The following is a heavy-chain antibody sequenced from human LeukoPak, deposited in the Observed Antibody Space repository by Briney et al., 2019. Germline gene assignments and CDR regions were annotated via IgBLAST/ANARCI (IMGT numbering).Heavy chain of an antibody. CDR1: GFTVSSNY. Sequence: PGGSLRLSCAASGFTVSSNYMSWVRRAPGKGLEWVSLIYRGGSTYYADSVKGRFTISRDNSKNTLYLQMNSLRVEDTAVYYCARDVEYCSSTNCPYYYMDVWGKGTTVTVSS. CDR3: ARDVEYCSSTNCPYYYMDV. V-gene: IGHV3-53*01. D-gene: IGHD2-2*01. CDR2: IYRGGST. J-gene: IGHJ6*03.